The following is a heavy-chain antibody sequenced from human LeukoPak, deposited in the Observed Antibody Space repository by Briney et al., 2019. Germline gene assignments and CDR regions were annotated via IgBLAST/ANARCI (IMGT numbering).Heavy chain of an antibody. CDR1: GGTFSSYA. CDR3: ARGEGITMVRGVIPHYFDY. J-gene: IGHJ4*02. CDR2: IIPFLGIA. V-gene: IGHV1-69*04. Sequence: ASVKVSCKASGGTFSSYAISWVRQAPGQGLEWMGRIIPFLGIANYAQKFQGRVTITADKSTSTAYMELSSLRSEDTAVYYCARGEGITMVRGVIPHYFDYWGQGTLVTVSS. D-gene: IGHD3-10*01.